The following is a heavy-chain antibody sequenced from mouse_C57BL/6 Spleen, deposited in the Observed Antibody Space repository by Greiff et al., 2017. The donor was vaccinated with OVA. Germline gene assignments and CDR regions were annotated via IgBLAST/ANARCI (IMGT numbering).Heavy chain of an antibody. CDR3: TRGDDGSTGYFDY. V-gene: IGHV6-6*01. Sequence: LQQSGGGLVQPGGSMKLSCAASGFTFSDAWMDWVRQSPEKGLEWVAEIRNKANNHATYYAESVKGRFTISRDDSKSSVYLQMNSLRAEDTGIDYCTRGDDGSTGYFDYWGQGTTLTVSS. D-gene: IGHD2-3*01. CDR2: IRNKANNHAT. J-gene: IGHJ2*01. CDR1: GFTFSDAW.